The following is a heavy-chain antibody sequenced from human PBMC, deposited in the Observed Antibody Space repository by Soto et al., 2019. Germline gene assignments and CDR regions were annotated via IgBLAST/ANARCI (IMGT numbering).Heavy chain of an antibody. CDR3: ARSIAVAGLDS. V-gene: IGHV3-30*04. J-gene: IGHJ4*02. CDR2: XSNDGXKT. CDR1: RFTFSTYA. D-gene: IGHD6-19*01. Sequence: XXSLRLSCVASRFTFSTYAIHWVRQAPGQGLHWAAVXSNDGXKTYFVDSVKGXFTISRDXXNNTVYLKMNSLTAEDTALYYCARSIAVAGLDSWGTGTLVTVYS.